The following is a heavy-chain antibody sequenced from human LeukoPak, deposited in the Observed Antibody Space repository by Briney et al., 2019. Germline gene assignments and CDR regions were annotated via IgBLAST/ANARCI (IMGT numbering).Heavy chain of an antibody. CDR3: VRDFYDSSGSTYYFDY. CDR1: GFTFSDLY. V-gene: IGHV3-72*01. CDR2: TRNKPNSYTT. J-gene: IGHJ4*02. D-gene: IGHD3-22*01. Sequence: PGGSLRLSCAAAGFTFSDLYMDWLRQAPGKGLEWVGRTRNKPNSYTTEYAASVKGRFTISRDDSKNSLFLQMNSLKTGDTAVYYCVRDFYDSSGSTYYFDYWGQGTLVTVSS.